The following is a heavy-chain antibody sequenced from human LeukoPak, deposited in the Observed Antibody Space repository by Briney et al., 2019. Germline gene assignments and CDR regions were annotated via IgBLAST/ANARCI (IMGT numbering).Heavy chain of an antibody. J-gene: IGHJ4*02. CDR3: ALSTTTVTTRTLDY. D-gene: IGHD4-17*01. V-gene: IGHV4-34*01. CDR1: GGSFSNYF. CDR2: ISLSGTI. Sequence: SETLSLTCTVSGGSFSNYFWTWTRQPPGKGLEWIGEISLSGTIKYNPSLKSRVTISVDTSKNQFSLKLSTVTAADTAVYYCALSTTTVTTRTLDYWGQGALVIVSS.